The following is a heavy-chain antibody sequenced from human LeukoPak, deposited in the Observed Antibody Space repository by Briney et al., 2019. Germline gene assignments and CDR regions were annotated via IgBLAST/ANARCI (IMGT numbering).Heavy chain of an antibody. CDR3: ARGPRYFAWSQALDY. D-gene: IGHD3-9*01. CDR2: IKQDGSEK. Sequence: TGGSLRLSCAASGFTFSSYWMSWVRQAPGKGLEWVANIKQDGSEKYYVDSVKGRFTISRDNPNISLYLQMNSLRAEDTAVYYCARGPRYFAWSQALDYWGQGTLVTVSS. V-gene: IGHV3-7*01. J-gene: IGHJ4*02. CDR1: GFTFSSYW.